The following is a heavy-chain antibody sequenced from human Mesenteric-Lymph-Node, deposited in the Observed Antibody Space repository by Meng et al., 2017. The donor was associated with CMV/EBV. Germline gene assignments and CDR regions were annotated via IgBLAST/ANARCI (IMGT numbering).Heavy chain of an antibody. CDR3: AREPSPGYSSRWKNFDN. V-gene: IGHV1-3*01. CDR2: INGGKGCT. CDR1: YSLTSYA. J-gene: IGHJ4*02. Sequence: YSLTSYAMHWVRQAPGQGLEWMGWINGGKGCTQDSQNLQDRVTSTRATYASTVYMELGSLRSGDTAVYSCAREPSPGYSSRWKNFDNWGQGTLVTVSS. D-gene: IGHD6-19*01.